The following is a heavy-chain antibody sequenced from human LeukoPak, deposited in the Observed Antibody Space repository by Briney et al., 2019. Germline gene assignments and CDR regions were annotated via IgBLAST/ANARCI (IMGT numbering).Heavy chain of an antibody. CDR3: AKDRASTYYYDSSGYR. Sequence: GKSLRLSCAASGFTFSSYAMSWVRQAPGKGLEWVSAISGSGGSTYYADSVKGRFTISRDNSKNTLYLQMNSLRAEDTAVYYCAKDRASTYYYDSSGYRWGQGTLVTVSS. CDR2: ISGSGGST. D-gene: IGHD3-22*01. V-gene: IGHV3-23*01. CDR1: GFTFSSYA. J-gene: IGHJ4*02.